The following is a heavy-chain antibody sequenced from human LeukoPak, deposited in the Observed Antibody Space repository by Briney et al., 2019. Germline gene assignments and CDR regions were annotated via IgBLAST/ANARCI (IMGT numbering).Heavy chain of an antibody. CDR3: ARDPCGSINCPLRY. J-gene: IGHJ4*02. Sequence: SETQSLTCAVFGGSISGSYCNWIRQTPGKGLECIGEINHSGRTNYNSYLKSRVTISVDTSKSQCSLKLISVTAADTSVYYCARDPCGSINCPLRYWGQGTQVTVSS. D-gene: IGHD1-26*01. CDR2: INHSGRT. CDR1: GGSISGSY. V-gene: IGHV4-34*01.